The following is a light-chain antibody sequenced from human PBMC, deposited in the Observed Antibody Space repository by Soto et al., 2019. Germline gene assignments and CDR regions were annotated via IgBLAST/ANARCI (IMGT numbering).Light chain of an antibody. J-gene: IGKJ5*01. V-gene: IGKV3-20*01. Sequence: EIVLTESAGTLSLSPGERATLSCRASQSVSSSYLAWYQQKPGRAPRLLIYGSSSRATGIPDRFSGSGSGTDFTLTISRLEPEDFAVYYCQQYDSSPTFGQGTRLEIK. CDR1: QSVSSSY. CDR3: QQYDSSPT. CDR2: GSS.